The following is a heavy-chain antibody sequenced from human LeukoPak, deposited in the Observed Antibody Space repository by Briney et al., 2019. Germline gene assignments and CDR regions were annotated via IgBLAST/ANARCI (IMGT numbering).Heavy chain of an antibody. CDR1: GITLSNYG. J-gene: IGHJ4*02. V-gene: IGHV3-23*01. Sequence: GGSLRLSCAVSGITLSNYGMSWVRQAPGEGLEWVSVISDSGGSTNYADSVKGRFTISRDNPKNTLYMQMNSLRAEDTAVYFCAKRGVVIRVILVGFHKEAYYFDSWGQGALVTVSS. CDR2: ISDSGGST. CDR3: AKRGVVIRVILVGFHKEAYYFDS. D-gene: IGHD3-22*01.